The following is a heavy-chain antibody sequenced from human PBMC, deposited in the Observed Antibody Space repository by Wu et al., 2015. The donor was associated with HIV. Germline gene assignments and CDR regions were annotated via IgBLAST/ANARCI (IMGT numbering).Heavy chain of an antibody. CDR2: INPLFGTV. CDR3: ARNTDSVATSLYSLGV. J-gene: IGHJ6*02. CDR1: GDGFTSYA. V-gene: IGHV1-69*05. D-gene: IGHD5-12*01. Sequence: QAQLVQSGAEVKKPGSSVKVTCKASGDGFTSYAVSWVRQAPGEGLEWMGGINPLFGTVKSVEKFQDRVTFSTDEFKTTVYMELRSLRSEDSAVYYCARNTDSVATSLYSLGVWGQGTTITVSS.